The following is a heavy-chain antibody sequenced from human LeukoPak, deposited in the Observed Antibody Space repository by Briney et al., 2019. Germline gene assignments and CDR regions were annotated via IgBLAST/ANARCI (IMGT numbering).Heavy chain of an antibody. CDR3: ATSTTVTTRYYYGMDV. V-gene: IGHV1-24*01. D-gene: IGHD4-17*01. CDR2: FDPEDGET. Sequence: ASVKVSCKVSGYTLTELSMHWVRQAPGKGLEWMGGFDPEDGETIYAQKFQGRVTMTEDTSTDTAYMELSSLRSEDTAVYYCATSTTVTTRYYYGMDVWGQGTTVTVSS. J-gene: IGHJ6*02. CDR1: GYTLTELS.